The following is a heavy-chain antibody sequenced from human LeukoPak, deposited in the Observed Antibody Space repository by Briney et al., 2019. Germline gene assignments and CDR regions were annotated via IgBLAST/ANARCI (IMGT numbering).Heavy chain of an antibody. D-gene: IGHD1-14*01. Sequence: LSLTCTVSGGSISSSSYYWGWIRQPPGKGLEWVSYISASGNGRTIYYADSVKGRFTISRDNAKNSLYLQMNSLGAEDTAVYYCARDPERGVYFEYWGQGALVTVSS. J-gene: IGHJ4*02. CDR2: ISASGNGRTI. CDR3: ARDPERGVYFEY. CDR1: GGSISSSSYY. V-gene: IGHV3-11*04.